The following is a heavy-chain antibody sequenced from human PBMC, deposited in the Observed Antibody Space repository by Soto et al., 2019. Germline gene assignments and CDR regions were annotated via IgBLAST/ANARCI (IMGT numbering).Heavy chain of an antibody. CDR2: ISGSGDRT. D-gene: IGHD1-1*01. Sequence: EVQLLESGGGLVQPGGSLRGSCAASGFTFSNYDMSWVRQAPGKGLEWVSAISGSGDRTYYADSVKGRFTMSRDNSINTLYLQMSSLRADDTAVYYCATHGKVKAGRYFDLWGRGSLVAVSS. J-gene: IGHJ2*01. CDR3: ATHGKVKAGRYFDL. V-gene: IGHV3-23*01. CDR1: GFTFSNYD.